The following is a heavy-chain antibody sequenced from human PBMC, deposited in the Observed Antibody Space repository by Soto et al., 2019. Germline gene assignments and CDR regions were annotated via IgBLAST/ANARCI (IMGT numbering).Heavy chain of an antibody. CDR1: GYTFTTYG. J-gene: IGHJ4*02. Sequence: ASVKVSCKASGYTFTTYGISWVRQAPGQGPEWMGWISPYNGDTKYAQKFQGRVTMTTDTSTSTVYMEVRSLRSEDTAVYYCARDLTITDVRGGGYWGQGTLVTVSS. CDR2: ISPYNGDT. CDR3: ARDLTITDVRGGGY. V-gene: IGHV1-18*01. D-gene: IGHD3-10*02.